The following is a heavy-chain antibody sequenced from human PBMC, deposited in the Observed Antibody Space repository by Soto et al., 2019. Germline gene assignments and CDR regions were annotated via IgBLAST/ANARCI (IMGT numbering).Heavy chain of an antibody. Sequence: SVKVSCKASGGTFSSYAISWVRQAPGQGLEWMGGIIPIFGTANYAQKFQGRVTITADESTSTAYMELSSLRSEDTAVYYCVYYDSSGYYPSFDYWGQGTLVTVSS. CDR2: IIPIFGTA. D-gene: IGHD3-22*01. V-gene: IGHV1-69*13. J-gene: IGHJ4*02. CDR1: GGTFSSYA. CDR3: VYYDSSGYYPSFDY.